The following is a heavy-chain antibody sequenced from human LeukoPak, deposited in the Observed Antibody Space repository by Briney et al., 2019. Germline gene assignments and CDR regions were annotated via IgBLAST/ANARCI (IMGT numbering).Heavy chain of an antibody. J-gene: IGHJ4*02. V-gene: IGHV3-33*01. CDR2: ISYDGTDK. CDR3: ARARSGDGFNLDY. Sequence: GGSLRLSCAASGFTFSRYGMHWVRQAPXXXXXXXXVISYDGTDKYXADSXXXRXXXSRDNSKNTLYLQMNSLRAEDTAVYFCARARSGDGFNLDYWGQGTLVTVSS. CDR1: GFTFSRYG. D-gene: IGHD5-24*01.